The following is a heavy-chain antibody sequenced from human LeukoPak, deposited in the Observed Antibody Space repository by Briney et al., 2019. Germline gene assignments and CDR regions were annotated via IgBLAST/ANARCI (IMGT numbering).Heavy chain of an antibody. J-gene: IGHJ4*02. Sequence: GGSLRLSCAASTFXLSTYGISWVRQAPGKGLEWVSAIGGSSGSTHYADSVKGRFTISRDDSKNTLYLQMNSLKTEDTAVYYCTTDPVAAAGRYWGQGTLVTVSS. CDR3: TTDPVAAAGRY. D-gene: IGHD6-13*01. V-gene: IGHV3-23*01. CDR2: IGGSSGST. CDR1: TFXLSTYG.